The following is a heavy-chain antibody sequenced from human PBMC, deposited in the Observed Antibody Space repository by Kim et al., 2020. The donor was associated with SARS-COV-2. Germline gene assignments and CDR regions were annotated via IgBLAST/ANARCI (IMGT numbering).Heavy chain of an antibody. CDR1: GGSISSSSYY. D-gene: IGHD3-16*01. CDR3: AREGASQADYDLNWFDP. J-gene: IGHJ5*02. Sequence: SETLSLTCTVSGGSISSSSYYWGWIRQPPGKGLEWIGSIYYSGSTYYNPSLKSRVTISVDTSKNQFSLKLSSVTAADTAVYYCAREGASQADYDLNWFDPWGQGTLVTVSS. V-gene: IGHV4-39*07. CDR2: IYYSGST.